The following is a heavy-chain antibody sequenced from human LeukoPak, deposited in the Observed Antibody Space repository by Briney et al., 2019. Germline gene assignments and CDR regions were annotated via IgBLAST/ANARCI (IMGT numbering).Heavy chain of an antibody. J-gene: IGHJ2*01. CDR1: GGSISSGGYS. D-gene: IGHD6-13*01. Sequence: SETLSLTCAVSGGSISSGGYSWSWIRQPPGKGLEWIGYIYHSGSTYYNPSLKSRVTISVDRSKNQFSLKLSSVTAADTAVYYCARRLAAAGRNWYFDFWGRGTLVTVSS. CDR3: ARRLAAAGRNWYFDF. CDR2: IYHSGST. V-gene: IGHV4-30-2*01.